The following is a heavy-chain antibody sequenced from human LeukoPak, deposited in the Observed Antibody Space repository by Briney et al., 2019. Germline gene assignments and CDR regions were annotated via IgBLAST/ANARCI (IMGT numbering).Heavy chain of an antibody. J-gene: IGHJ4*02. V-gene: IGHV3-48*01. Sequence: GGSLRLSCAASGFTFSSYSMNWVRQAPGKGLEWVSYISSGSSTIYYADSVKGRFTISRDNAKNSLYLQMNSLRAEDTAVYYCARDLSYGYVLSYYFDYWGQGTLVTVSS. CDR1: GFTFSSYS. D-gene: IGHD5-18*01. CDR3: ARDLSYGYVLSYYFDY. CDR2: ISSGSSTI.